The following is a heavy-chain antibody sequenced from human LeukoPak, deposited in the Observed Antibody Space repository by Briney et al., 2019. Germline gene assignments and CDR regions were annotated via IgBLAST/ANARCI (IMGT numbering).Heavy chain of an antibody. CDR2: ISSSSSYI. V-gene: IGHV3-21*01. CDR1: GFTFSSYS. Sequence: PGGSLRLSCAASGFTFSSYSMNWVRQAPGKGLEWVSSISSSSSYIYYADSVKGRFTISRDNAKNSLYLQMNSLRAEDTAVYYCTTDEGITGTYYFDYWGQGTLVTVSS. CDR3: TTDEGITGTYYFDY. J-gene: IGHJ4*02. D-gene: IGHD1-7*01.